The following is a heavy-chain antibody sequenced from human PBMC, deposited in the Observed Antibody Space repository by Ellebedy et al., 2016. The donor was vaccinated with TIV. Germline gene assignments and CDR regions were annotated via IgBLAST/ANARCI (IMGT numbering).Heavy chain of an antibody. Sequence: GESLKISCAASGITLSDHYMDWVRRAPGKGLEWVGRIRRKVNSDTTEYAASVKGRFIISRDDSKNSLYLQMSSLKTEDTAVYYCARDFSGGGSLDGTWGQGTLVTVSS. V-gene: IGHV3-72*01. CDR2: IRRKVNSDTT. CDR3: ARDFSGGGSLDGT. D-gene: IGHD2-15*01. J-gene: IGHJ5*02. CDR1: GITLSDHY.